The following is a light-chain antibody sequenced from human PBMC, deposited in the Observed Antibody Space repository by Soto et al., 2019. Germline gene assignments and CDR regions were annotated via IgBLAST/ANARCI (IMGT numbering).Light chain of an antibody. CDR1: SSDVGGYNY. Sequence: QSALTQPASVSGSPGQSITISCTGTSSDVGGYNYVSWYQHHPGKAPKRISYDVSNRPSGVSIRFSGSKSDNTASLTISGLQPEDEADYHCSSYTTSNTRQIVFGTGTKLTVL. V-gene: IGLV2-14*03. J-gene: IGLJ1*01. CDR2: DVS. CDR3: SSYTTSNTRQIV.